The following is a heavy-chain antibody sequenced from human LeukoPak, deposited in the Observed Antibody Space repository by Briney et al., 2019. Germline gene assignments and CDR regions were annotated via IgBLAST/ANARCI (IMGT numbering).Heavy chain of an antibody. V-gene: IGHV3-23*01. D-gene: IGHD3-16*01. CDR1: GGSFSGYY. J-gene: IGHJ4*02. CDR3: TRNGGGLGY. CDR2: IRSTGAGGNT. Sequence: ETLSLTCAVYGGSFSGYYWSWIRQPPGKGLEWVSSIRSTGAGGNTYSADSVKGRFTTSRDDSKSILFLQMDSLTAEDTAVYYCTRNGGGLGYWGQGALVTVSS.